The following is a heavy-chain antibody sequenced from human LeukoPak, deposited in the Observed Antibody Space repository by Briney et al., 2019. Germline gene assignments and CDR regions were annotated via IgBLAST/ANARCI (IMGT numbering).Heavy chain of an antibody. CDR2: ISSSSSYI. D-gene: IGHD3-3*01. CDR3: ARDLGTYYDFRSGYPGVYYYYGMDV. J-gene: IGHJ6*02. CDR1: GFTVSNNY. Sequence: GGSLRLSCAASGFTVSNNYMSWVRQAPGKGLEWVSSISSSSSYIYYADSVKGRFTISRDNAKNSLYLQMNSLRAEDTAVYYCARDLGTYYDFRSGYPGVYYYYGMDVRGQGTTVTVSS. V-gene: IGHV3-21*01.